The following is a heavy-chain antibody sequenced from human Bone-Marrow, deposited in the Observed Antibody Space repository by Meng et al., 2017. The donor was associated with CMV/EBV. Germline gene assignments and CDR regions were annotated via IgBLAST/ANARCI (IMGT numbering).Heavy chain of an antibody. CDR1: GFNISNYE. CDR2: IYSGGSST. D-gene: IGHD1-14*01. Sequence: GESLKISCAVSGFNISNYEMTWVRQAPGKGLEWVSVIYSGGSSTYYADSVKGRFTISRDNSKNTLYLQMNSLRAEDTAVYYCAKFGTASEHYWGQGTLVTVSS. CDR3: AKFGTASEHY. J-gene: IGHJ4*02. V-gene: IGHV3-23*03.